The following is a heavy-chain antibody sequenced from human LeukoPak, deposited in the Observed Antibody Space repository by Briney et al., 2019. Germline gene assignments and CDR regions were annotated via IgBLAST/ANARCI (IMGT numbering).Heavy chain of an antibody. Sequence: GGSLRLSCAASGFTFSSYSMNWVRQARENGLEWVSSISSSSSYIYYADSVKGRFTISRDNAKNSLYLQVNSLRAEDTAVYYCAREIALAGLNDYWGQGTLVTVYS. J-gene: IGHJ4*02. V-gene: IGHV3-21*01. CDR3: AREIALAGLNDY. CDR2: ISSSSSYI. D-gene: IGHD6-19*01. CDR1: GFTFSSYS.